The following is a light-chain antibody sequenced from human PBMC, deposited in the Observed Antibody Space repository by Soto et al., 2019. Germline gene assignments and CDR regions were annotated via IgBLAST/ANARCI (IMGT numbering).Light chain of an antibody. CDR3: QQYNNWPRT. CDR1: QSVSSN. Sequence: EIVMTQSPATLSVSPLERATLSCSASQSVSSNLAWYQQKPGQAPRLLIYGASTRATGIPARFSGSGSGTEFTLTISSLQSEDFAVYYCQQYNNWPRTFGQGTKVDIK. CDR2: GAS. V-gene: IGKV3-15*01. J-gene: IGKJ1*01.